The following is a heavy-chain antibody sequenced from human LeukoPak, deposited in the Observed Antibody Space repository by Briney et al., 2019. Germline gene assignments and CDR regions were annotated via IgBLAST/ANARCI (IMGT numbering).Heavy chain of an antibody. D-gene: IGHD6-13*01. Sequence: GGSLRLSCAASGFTFDDYAMHWVRQAPGKGLEWVSSISSSSSYIYYADSVKGRFTISRDNAKNSLYLQMNSLRAEDTAVYYCARDQYGDSSSDRGQGTLVTVSS. CDR1: GFTFDDYA. J-gene: IGHJ4*02. V-gene: IGHV3-21*01. CDR3: ARDQYGDSSSD. CDR2: ISSSSSYI.